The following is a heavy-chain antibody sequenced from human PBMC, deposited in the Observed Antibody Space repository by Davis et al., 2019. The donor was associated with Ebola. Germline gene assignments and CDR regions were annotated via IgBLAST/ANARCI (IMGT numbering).Heavy chain of an antibody. CDR1: GFTFSDYY. CDR3: LWPSRSSGWRDGY. Sequence: GESLKISCAASGFTFSDYYMSWIRQAPGKGLEWVSYISSSGSTIYYADSVKGRFTISRDNAKNSLYLQINSLRAEDTAVYYCLWPSRSSGWRDGYWGQGTLVTVSS. J-gene: IGHJ4*02. CDR2: ISSSGSTI. V-gene: IGHV3-11*04. D-gene: IGHD6-19*01.